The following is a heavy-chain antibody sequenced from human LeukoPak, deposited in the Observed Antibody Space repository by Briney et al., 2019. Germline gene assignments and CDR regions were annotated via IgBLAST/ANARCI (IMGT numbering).Heavy chain of an antibody. V-gene: IGHV3-53*01. Sequence: GPSLTPSCAPSGLTVITNFINSVRQAPRKGLECVSVIYNSGRTFYADSVKGRFPISRDNSKNTLYLQMNSLRVEDTAVYYCAREISVATGAFDSWGQGTLVTVFS. D-gene: IGHD6-19*01. CDR3: AREISVATGAFDS. J-gene: IGHJ4*02. CDR2: IYNSGRT. CDR1: GLTVITNF.